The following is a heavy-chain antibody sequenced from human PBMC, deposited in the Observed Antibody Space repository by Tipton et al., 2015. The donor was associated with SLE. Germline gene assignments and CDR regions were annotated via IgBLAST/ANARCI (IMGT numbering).Heavy chain of an antibody. CDR3: ARHRHLTLDAFDI. CDR1: DDSPSSYY. V-gene: IGHV4-4*07. Sequence: TLSLTCTVSDDSPSSYYWSWIRPSSGKGLEWVGRIYVSGSTNYNPSLKSRLTMSVDTSNNQLYLRLSSVTAADTALYYCARHRHLTLDAFDIWGQGTMVTVSS. J-gene: IGHJ3*02. CDR2: IYVSGST.